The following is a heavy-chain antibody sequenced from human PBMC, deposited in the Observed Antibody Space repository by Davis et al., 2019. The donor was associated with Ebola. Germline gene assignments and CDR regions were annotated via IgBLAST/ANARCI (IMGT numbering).Heavy chain of an antibody. V-gene: IGHV3-48*02. CDR1: GFTFSSYS. Sequence: GESLKISCAASGFTFSSYSMNWVRQAPGKGLEWVSYISSSSSTIYYADSVKGRFTISRDNAKNSLYLQMNSLRDEDTAVYYCARAPRTMIVVVTTAFDIWGQGTTVTVSS. D-gene: IGHD3-22*01. CDR2: ISSSSSTI. CDR3: ARAPRTMIVVVTTAFDI. J-gene: IGHJ3*02.